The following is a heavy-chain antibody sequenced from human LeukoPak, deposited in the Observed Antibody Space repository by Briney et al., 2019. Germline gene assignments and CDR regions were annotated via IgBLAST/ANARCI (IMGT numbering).Heavy chain of an antibody. CDR3: ARDAAAAGTPRSDDAFDI. CDR1: GFTFDDYG. CDR2: INWNGGCT. Sequence: GGSLRLSCAASGFTFDDYGMSWVRQAPGKGLEWVSGINWNGGCTGYADSVKGRFTISRDNAKNSLYLQMNSLRAEDTALYHCARDAAAAGTPRSDDAFDIWGQGTMVTVSS. V-gene: IGHV3-20*01. J-gene: IGHJ3*02. D-gene: IGHD6-13*01.